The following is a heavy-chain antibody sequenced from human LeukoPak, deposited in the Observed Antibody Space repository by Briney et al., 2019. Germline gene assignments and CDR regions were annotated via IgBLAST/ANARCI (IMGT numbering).Heavy chain of an antibody. J-gene: IGHJ5*02. V-gene: IGHV4-34*01. CDR1: GGSFSGYY. CDR3: ARGGNWNYARFDH. D-gene: IGHD1-7*01. Sequence: SETLSLTCAVYGGSFSGYYWSWIRQPPGKGLEWIGEINHSGSTNYNPSLKRRVTISVDTSKNQFSLKLSSVTAADTAVYYCARGGNWNYARFDHWGQGTLVTVSS. CDR2: INHSGST.